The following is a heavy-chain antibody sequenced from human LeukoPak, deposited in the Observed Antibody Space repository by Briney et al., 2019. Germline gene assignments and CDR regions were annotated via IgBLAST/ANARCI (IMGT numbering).Heavy chain of an antibody. V-gene: IGHV4-59*01. J-gene: IGHJ6*02. CDR2: IYYSGST. Sequence: PSETLSLTCTVSGGSISSYYWSWIRQPPGKGLEWIGYIYYSGSTNYNPSLKSRVTISVDTSKNQFSLKLSSVTAADTAMYYCAAQGYSSSWYYYGMDVWGQGTTVTVSS. CDR1: GGSISSYY. D-gene: IGHD6-13*01. CDR3: AAQGYSSSWYYYGMDV.